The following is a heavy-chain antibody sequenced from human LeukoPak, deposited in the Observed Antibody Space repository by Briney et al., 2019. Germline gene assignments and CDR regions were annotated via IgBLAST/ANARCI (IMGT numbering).Heavy chain of an antibody. CDR1: GFTFSSYS. V-gene: IGHV3-21*01. J-gene: IGHJ4*02. D-gene: IGHD6-13*01. CDR2: ISSSSSYI. Sequence: GGSLRLSCAASGFTFSSYSMNWVRQAPGKGLEWVSSISSSSSYIYYADSVKGRFTISRDNAKNSLYLQMNSLRAEDTAVYYCARGRPSSSWYGGSYFDYWGQGTLVTVSS. CDR3: ARGRPSSSWYGGSYFDY.